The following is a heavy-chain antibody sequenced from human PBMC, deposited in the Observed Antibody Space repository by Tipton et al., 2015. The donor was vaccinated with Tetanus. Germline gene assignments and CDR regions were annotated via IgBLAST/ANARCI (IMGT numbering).Heavy chain of an antibody. D-gene: IGHD6-19*01. CDR2: IYYSGST. CDR3: ARDGPSGAPEGAFDI. CDR1: GGSVSSGSYY. V-gene: IGHV4-61*01. Sequence: LRLSCTVSGGSVSSGSYYWSWIRQPPGKGLEWIGYIYYSGSTNYNPSLKSRVTISVDTSKNQFSLKLSSVTAADTAVYYCARDGPSGAPEGAFDIWGQGTMVTVSS. J-gene: IGHJ3*02.